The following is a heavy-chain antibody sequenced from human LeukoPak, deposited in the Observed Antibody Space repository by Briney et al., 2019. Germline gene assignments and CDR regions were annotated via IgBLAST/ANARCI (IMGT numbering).Heavy chain of an antibody. D-gene: IGHD2-2*01. Sequence: SETLSLTCAVYGGSFSGYYWSWIRQPPGKGLEWIGEINHSGSTNYNPSLKSRVTISVDTSKNQFSLKLSSVTAADTAVYYCARGRGGYCSSTSCYTFDYWGQGTLVTVSS. CDR3: ARGRGGYCSSTSCYTFDY. CDR2: INHSGST. V-gene: IGHV4-34*01. CDR1: GGSFSGYY. J-gene: IGHJ4*02.